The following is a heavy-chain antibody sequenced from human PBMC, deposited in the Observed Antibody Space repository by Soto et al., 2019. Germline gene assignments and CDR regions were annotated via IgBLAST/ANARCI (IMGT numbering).Heavy chain of an antibody. J-gene: IGHJ5*01. D-gene: IGHD1-26*01. CDR1: GFTFSMYV. CDR2: MAYDGNRE. V-gene: IGHV3-30-3*01. CDR3: SLVGRSFYGSWDS. Sequence: QVQLVESGGGVVQPGRSLRLSCAASGFTFSMYVMHWVRQAPGKGLEWVAVMAYDGNREYYGDSVKGRFFVSRDNSKNTLYLQMNSLRSGDMAASYCSLVGRSFYGSWDSWGQGAVVTVSS.